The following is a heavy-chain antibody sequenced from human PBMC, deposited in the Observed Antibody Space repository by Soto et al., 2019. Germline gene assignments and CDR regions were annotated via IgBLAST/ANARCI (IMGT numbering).Heavy chain of an antibody. D-gene: IGHD4-17*01. CDR3: AKDLQSYGDYDYYSYGMDV. Sequence: QVQLVESGGGEVQPGRSLTISCSASGFTFSTYGMHWVRQTPGKGLEWVAVISYDGTNKFYSDSVKGRFTISRDNFKNTLTLPMNSMRADNTAVYSCAKDLQSYGDYDYYSYGMDVWGLGTRVTVSS. CDR2: ISYDGTNK. J-gene: IGHJ6*02. V-gene: IGHV3-30*18. CDR1: GFTFSTYG.